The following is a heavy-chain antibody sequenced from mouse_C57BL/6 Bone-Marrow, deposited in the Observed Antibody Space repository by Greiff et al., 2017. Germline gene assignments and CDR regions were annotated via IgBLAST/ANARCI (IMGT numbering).Heavy chain of an antibody. D-gene: IGHD1-1*01. CDR3: ARLECDGSSGDWYFDV. J-gene: IGHJ1*03. CDR1: GYTFTSYD. CDR2: IYPRDGST. V-gene: IGHV1-85*01. Sequence: QVQLQQSGPELVKPGASVKLSCKASGYTFTSYDINWVKQRPGQGLEWIGWIYPRDGSTKYNEKFKGKATLTVDTSSSPAYMGLHSLTSEDSAVYFCARLECDGSSGDWYFDVWGTGTTVTVSS.